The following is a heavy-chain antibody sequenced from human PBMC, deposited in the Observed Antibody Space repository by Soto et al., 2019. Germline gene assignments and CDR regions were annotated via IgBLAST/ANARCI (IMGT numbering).Heavy chain of an antibody. CDR2: ISYDGSNK. V-gene: IGHV3-30*18. Sequence: GGSLRLSCAASGFTFSSYGMHWVRQAPGKGLEWVAVISYDGSNKYYADSVKGRFTISRDNSKNTLYLQMNSLRAEDTAVYYCAKDWAPYITMIVGGASDYWGQGTLVTVSS. D-gene: IGHD3-22*01. CDR1: GFTFSSYG. CDR3: AKDWAPYITMIVGGASDY. J-gene: IGHJ4*02.